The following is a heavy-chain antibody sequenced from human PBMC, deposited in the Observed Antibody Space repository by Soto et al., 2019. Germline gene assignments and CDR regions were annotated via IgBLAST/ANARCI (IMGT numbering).Heavy chain of an antibody. Sequence: EVQLVESGGGLVQPGRSLRLSCAASGFTFDDYAMHWVRQAPGKGLEWVSGISWNSGNIGYADSMKGRFTISRDNAKNSLYLQMNSLRAEDTALYYCTKGGGYDYVDAFDIWGQGTMVTVSS. CDR1: GFTFDDYA. CDR3: TKGGGYDYVDAFDI. D-gene: IGHD5-12*01. V-gene: IGHV3-9*01. J-gene: IGHJ3*02. CDR2: ISWNSGNI.